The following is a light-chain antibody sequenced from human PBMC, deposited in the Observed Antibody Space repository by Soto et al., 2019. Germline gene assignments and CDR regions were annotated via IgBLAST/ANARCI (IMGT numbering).Light chain of an antibody. Sequence: QLVLTQPPSVFGAPGQRVTISCTGSSSNIGAGYDVHWYQQFPGTAPKLLIYVNSDRPSGVPDRFSGSKSGTSASLAITGLQAEDEADYYCQSYDSSLSVMVFGGGTKVTVL. CDR3: QSYDSSLSVMV. CDR2: VNS. CDR1: SSNIGAGYD. J-gene: IGLJ2*01. V-gene: IGLV1-40*01.